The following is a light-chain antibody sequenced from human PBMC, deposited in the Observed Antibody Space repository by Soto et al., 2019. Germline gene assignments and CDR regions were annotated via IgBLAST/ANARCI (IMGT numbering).Light chain of an antibody. CDR2: GNS. V-gene: IGLV1-40*01. Sequence: QAVVTQPPSVSGAPGKGAPTPCPGGSSNIGAGYDVHWYQQLPGTAPKLLIYGNSNRPSGVPDRFSGSKSGTSASLATTGLQAEDEADYYCQSYDSSLSGSVFGGGTKVTVL. J-gene: IGLJ2*01. CDR3: QSYDSSLSGSV. CDR1: SSNIGAGYD.